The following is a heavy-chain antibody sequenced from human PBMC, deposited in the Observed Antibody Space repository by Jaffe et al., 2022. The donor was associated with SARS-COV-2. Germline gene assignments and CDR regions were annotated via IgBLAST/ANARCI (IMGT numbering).Heavy chain of an antibody. V-gene: IGHV4-31*03. Sequence: QVQLQESGPGLVKPSETLSLTCSVSGGSVSSSGYHWNWIRQRPGKGLEWIGYIYNGGNTKYTPSLKSRATISVDTSKNQFSLKLNSVTAADTAVYYCARDNDISGVGSFDSWGRGALVTVSS. CDR3: ARDNDISGVGSFDS. CDR1: GGSVSSSGYH. J-gene: IGHJ4*02. CDR2: IYNGGNT. D-gene: IGHD3-9*01.